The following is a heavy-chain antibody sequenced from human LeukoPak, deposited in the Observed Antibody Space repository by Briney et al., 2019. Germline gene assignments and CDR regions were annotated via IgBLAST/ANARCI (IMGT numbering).Heavy chain of an antibody. Sequence: GASVKVSCKASGYTFTSYAMHWVRQAPGQRLEWMGWINAGNGNTKYSQEFQGRVTITRDTSASTAYMEPSSLRSEDMAVYYCAREGYNWNDGLDYWGQGTLVTVSS. D-gene: IGHD1-1*01. V-gene: IGHV1-3*03. CDR1: GYTFTSYA. CDR3: AREGYNWNDGLDY. J-gene: IGHJ4*02. CDR2: INAGNGNT.